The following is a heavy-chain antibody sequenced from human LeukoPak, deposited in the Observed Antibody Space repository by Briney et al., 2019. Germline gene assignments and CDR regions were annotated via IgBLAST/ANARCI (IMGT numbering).Heavy chain of an antibody. V-gene: IGHV3-53*01. J-gene: IGHJ3*02. CDR1: GFTFSDYY. D-gene: IGHD2-8*02. CDR3: ARGWVVATGGFDM. CDR2: IYSGGST. Sequence: GGSLRLSCAASGFTFSDYYMSWIRQAPGKGLEWVSVIYSGGSTYYADSVKGRFTISRDNSKNTVYLQMNSLRGEDTAVYFCARGWVVATGGFDMWGQGTMVTVSS.